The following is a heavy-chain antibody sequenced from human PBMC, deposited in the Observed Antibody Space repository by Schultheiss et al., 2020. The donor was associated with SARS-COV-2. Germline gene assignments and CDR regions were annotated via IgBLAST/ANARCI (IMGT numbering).Heavy chain of an antibody. D-gene: IGHD3-22*01. CDR1: GYSFTGYY. CDR3: ARATDRYYYDSSGYFAFDY. CDR2: IIPIFGIA. V-gene: IGHV1-46*03. J-gene: IGHJ4*02. Sequence: GESLKISCKGSGYSFTGYYMHWVRQAPGQGLEWMGGIIPIFGIANYAQKFQGRVTMTRDTSTSTVYMELSSLRSEDTAVYYCARATDRYYYDSSGYFAFDYWGQGTLVTVSS.